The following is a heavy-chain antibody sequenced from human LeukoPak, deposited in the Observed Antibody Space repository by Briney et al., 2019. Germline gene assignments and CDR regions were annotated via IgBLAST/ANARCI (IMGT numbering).Heavy chain of an antibody. CDR1: GYTFTSYD. J-gene: IGHJ4*02. CDR3: ARGRGRTDGGDY. CDR2: MNPNSGNT. Sequence: ASVKVSCEASGYTFTSYDINWVRQATGQGLEWMGWMNPNSGNTGYAQKFQGRVTMTRNTSISTAYMELSSLRSEDTAVYYCARGRGRTDGGDYWGQGTLVTVSS. D-gene: IGHD1-1*01. V-gene: IGHV1-8*01.